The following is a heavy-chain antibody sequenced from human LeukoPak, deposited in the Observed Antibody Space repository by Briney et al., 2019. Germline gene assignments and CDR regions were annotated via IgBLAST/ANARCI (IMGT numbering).Heavy chain of an antibody. CDR1: GFTFSNYW. V-gene: IGHV3-74*01. J-gene: IGHJ5*02. CDR3: IRDFRSADL. CDR2: IYVDGRTT. Sequence: GGSLRLSCVASGFTFSNYWIHWVRQPPGKGLVWVSRIYVDGRTTNYADSVKGRFTISRDNAKNTVYLEMNSLSVEDTATYYCIRDFRSADLRGQGTLVTVTS.